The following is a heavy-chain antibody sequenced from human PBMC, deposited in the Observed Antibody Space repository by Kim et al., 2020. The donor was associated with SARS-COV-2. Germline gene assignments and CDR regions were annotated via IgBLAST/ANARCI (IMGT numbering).Heavy chain of an antibody. CDR3: ARDRPSGWELPNFDY. Sequence: ASVKVSCKASGYTFTGYYMHWVRQAPGQGLEWMGWINPNSGGTNYAQKFQGRVTMTRDTSISTAYMELSRLRSDDTAVYYCARDRPSGWELPNFDYWGQGTLVTVSS. CDR2: INPNSGGT. D-gene: IGHD1-26*01. J-gene: IGHJ4*02. V-gene: IGHV1-2*02. CDR1: GYTFTGYY.